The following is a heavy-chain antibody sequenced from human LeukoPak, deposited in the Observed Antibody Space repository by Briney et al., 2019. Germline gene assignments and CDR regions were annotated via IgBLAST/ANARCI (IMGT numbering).Heavy chain of an antibody. D-gene: IGHD6-19*01. Sequence: GGSLRLSCAASGFTFSSYAMSWVRQAPGKGLEWVSAISGSGGSTYYADSVKGRFAISRDNSKNTLYLQMNSLRAEDTAVYYCAKQTAYNSGWFHYWGQGTLVTVSS. J-gene: IGHJ4*02. CDR1: GFTFSSYA. V-gene: IGHV3-23*01. CDR3: AKQTAYNSGWFHY. CDR2: ISGSGGST.